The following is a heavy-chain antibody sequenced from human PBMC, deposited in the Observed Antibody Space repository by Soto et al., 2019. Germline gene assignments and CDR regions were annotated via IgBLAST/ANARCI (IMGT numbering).Heavy chain of an antibody. CDR1: GYTLTELS. J-gene: IGHJ4*02. Sequence: ASVKVSCKVSGYTLTELSMHWVRQAPGKGLEWMGGFDPEDGETIYAQKFQGRVTMTEDTSTDTAYMELSSLRSEDTAVYYCATIRPPVPYSSSWYCLDYWGQGTLVTVSS. CDR2: FDPEDGET. CDR3: ATIRPPVPYSSSWYCLDY. V-gene: IGHV1-24*01. D-gene: IGHD6-13*01.